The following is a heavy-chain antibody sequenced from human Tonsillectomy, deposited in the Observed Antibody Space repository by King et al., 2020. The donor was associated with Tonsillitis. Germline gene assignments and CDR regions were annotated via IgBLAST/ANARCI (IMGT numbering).Heavy chain of an antibody. V-gene: IGHV4-59*08. CDR2: IYYSGST. CDR1: GGSISSYY. CDR3: ARQVVGYSSGWYYFDY. Sequence: VQLQESGPGLVKPSETLSLTCTVSGGSISSYYWSWIRQPPGKGLEWIGYIYYSGSTNYNPSLKSRVTISVATSKNQFSLKLSSVTAADTAVYYCARQVVGYSSGWYYFDYWGQGTLVTVSS. D-gene: IGHD6-19*01. J-gene: IGHJ4*02.